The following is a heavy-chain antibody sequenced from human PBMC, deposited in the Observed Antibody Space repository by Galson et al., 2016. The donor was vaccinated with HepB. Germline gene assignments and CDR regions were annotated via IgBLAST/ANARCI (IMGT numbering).Heavy chain of an antibody. D-gene: IGHD6-13*01. Sequence: SLRFSCAASGLTFSRYGLHWVRQAPGKGLEWEALIWSDGSNKYYADSVKGRFTISRDNSKNTAYFQMNSLRAEDRAVYYCAREAGIAAAATYDYWGQGTRVTVSS. J-gene: IGHJ4*02. V-gene: IGHV3-33*01. CDR1: GLTFSRYG. CDR2: IWSDGSNK. CDR3: AREAGIAAAATYDY.